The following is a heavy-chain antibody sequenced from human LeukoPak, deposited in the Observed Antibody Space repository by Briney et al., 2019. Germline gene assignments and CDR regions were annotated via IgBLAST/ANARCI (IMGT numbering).Heavy chain of an antibody. V-gene: IGHV1-24*01. CDR2: FDPEDGET. CDR1: GYTLTELS. D-gene: IGHD6-13*01. Sequence: ASVKVSCKVSGYTLTELSMHWVRQAPGKGLEWMGGFDPEDGETIYAQKFQGRVTMTEDTSTDTAYMELSSLRSEDTAVYYCATGVEAAAGNNFDYWGQGTLVIVSS. CDR3: ATGVEAAAGNNFDY. J-gene: IGHJ4*02.